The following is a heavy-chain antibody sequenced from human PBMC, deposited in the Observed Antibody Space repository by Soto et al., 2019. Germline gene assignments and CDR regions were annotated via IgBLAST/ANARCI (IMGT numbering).Heavy chain of an antibody. CDR3: ARDSSHPYYDSSGYYYRY. J-gene: IGHJ4*02. CDR1: GYTFTGYY. Sequence: QVQLVQSGAEVKKPGASVKVSCKASGYTFTGYYMHWVRQAPGQGLEWMGWINPNSGGTNYAQQFQGRVTMTRDTSISTAYMELSRLRSDDTAVYYCARDSSHPYYDSSGYYYRYWGQGTLVTVSS. V-gene: IGHV1-2*02. CDR2: INPNSGGT. D-gene: IGHD3-22*01.